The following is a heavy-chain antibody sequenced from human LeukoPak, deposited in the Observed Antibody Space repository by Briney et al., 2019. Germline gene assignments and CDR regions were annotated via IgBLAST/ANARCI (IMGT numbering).Heavy chain of an antibody. D-gene: IGHD1-1*01. CDR1: GYTLSEVS. CDR3: ATEGSSPDYNFYMDV. Sequence: GASVKVSFKVSGYTLSEVSMQWVRQAPGKGLEWMGGLDPEDDAPLYAQKFQGRVTMTEDTSTDTAYLGLSSLRSEDTAVYYCATEGSSPDYNFYMDVWGQGTKVTVSS. V-gene: IGHV1-24*01. CDR2: LDPEDDAP. J-gene: IGHJ6*03.